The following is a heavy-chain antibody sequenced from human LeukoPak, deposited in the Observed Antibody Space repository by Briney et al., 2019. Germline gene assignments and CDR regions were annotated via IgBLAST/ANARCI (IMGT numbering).Heavy chain of an antibody. V-gene: IGHV3-23*01. CDR3: AKGSEDWNLFYYTDV. CDR1: GFTFSSYA. D-gene: IGHD1-7*01. CDR2: ISGSGGST. J-gene: IGHJ6*03. Sequence: PGGSLRLSCAASGFTFSSYAMSWVRQAPGKGLEWVSAISGSGGSTYYADSVKGRFTISRDNSKNTLYLQMNSLRAEDTAVYYCAKGSEDWNLFYYTDVWGKGPTVTVSS.